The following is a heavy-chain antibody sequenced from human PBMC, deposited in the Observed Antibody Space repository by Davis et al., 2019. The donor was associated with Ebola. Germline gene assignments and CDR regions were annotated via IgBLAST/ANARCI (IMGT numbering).Heavy chain of an antibody. CDR3: SRGILVYAIPTYYYYMDV. CDR1: GGSFSGYY. D-gene: IGHD2-8*01. J-gene: IGHJ6*03. CDR2: IYYSGST. V-gene: IGHV4-59*01. Sequence: MPSETLSLTCAVYGGSFSGYYWSWIRQPPGKGLEWIGYIYYSGSTNYNPSLKSRVTISVDTSKNQFSLMLSSVTAADTAVYYCSRGILVYAIPTYYYYMDVWGKGTTVTVSS.